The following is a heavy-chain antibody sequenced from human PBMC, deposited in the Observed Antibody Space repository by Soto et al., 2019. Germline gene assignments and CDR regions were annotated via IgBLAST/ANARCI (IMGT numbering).Heavy chain of an antibody. CDR1: GGTFSSYA. CDR3: ARESRSCSGGSCYPLPGFDY. CDR2: ITPSFGTA. V-gene: IGHV1-69*12. Sequence: QVQLVQSGAEVKKPGSSVKVSCKASGGTFSSYAISWVRQAPGQGLEWMGGITPSFGTANYAQKYQGRVTITADESTSSAYMEMSSLRSEDTAVYYCARESRSCSGGSCYPLPGFDYWGQGTLVTVSS. J-gene: IGHJ4*02. D-gene: IGHD2-15*01.